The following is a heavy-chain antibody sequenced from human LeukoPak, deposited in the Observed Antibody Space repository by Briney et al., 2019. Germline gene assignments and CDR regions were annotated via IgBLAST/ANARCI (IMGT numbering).Heavy chain of an antibody. J-gene: IGHJ6*03. Sequence: GGSLRLSCAASGLTFSSYSMNWVRQAPGKGLEWVSYISSSSTIYYADSVKGRFTISRDNAKNSLYLQMNSLRAEDTAVYYCTRQLVLYYYMDVWGKGTTVTVSS. CDR1: GLTFSSYS. CDR3: TRQLVLYYYMDV. V-gene: IGHV3-48*01. D-gene: IGHD6-13*01. CDR2: ISSSSTI.